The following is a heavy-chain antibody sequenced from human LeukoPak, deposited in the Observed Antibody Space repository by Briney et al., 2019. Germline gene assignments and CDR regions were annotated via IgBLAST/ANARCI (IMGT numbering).Heavy chain of an antibody. V-gene: IGHV3-7*01. CDR2: IKQDGSEK. CDR3: ARDPFVAAVAGIDPFDI. Sequence: PGGSLRLSCAASGFTFSSYWMSWVRQAPGKGLEWVADIKQDGSEKYYVDSVKGRFTISRDNAKNSLYLQMNSLRAEDTAVYYCARDPFVAAVAGIDPFDIRGQGTMVTVSS. D-gene: IGHD6-13*01. CDR1: GFTFSSYW. J-gene: IGHJ3*02.